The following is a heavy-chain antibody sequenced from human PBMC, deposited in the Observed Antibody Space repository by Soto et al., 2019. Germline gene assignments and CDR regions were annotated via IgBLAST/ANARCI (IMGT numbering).Heavy chain of an antibody. D-gene: IGHD3-22*01. V-gene: IGHV1-69*13. CDR3: ARDRGPSSGYYPYWFDP. J-gene: IGHJ5*02. CDR1: GYTFTSYD. CDR2: IIPIFGTA. Sequence: SVKVSCKASGYTFTSYDINWVRQAPGQGLEWMGGIIPIFGTANYPQKFQARVTITADESTSTAYMELSSLRSEDTAVYYCARDRGPSSGYYPYWFDPWGQGTLVTVSS.